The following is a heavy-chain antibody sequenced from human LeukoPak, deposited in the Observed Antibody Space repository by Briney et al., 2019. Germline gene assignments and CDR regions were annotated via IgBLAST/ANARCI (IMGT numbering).Heavy chain of an antibody. CDR2: ISAYNGNT. CDR1: GYTFTSYG. CDR3: ARVSIFGVVRGAFDI. D-gene: IGHD3-3*01. Sequence: ASVKVSCKASGYTFTSYGISWVRQAPGQGLEWMGWISAYNGNTNYAQKLQGRVTMTTDTPTSTAYMELRSLRSDDTAVYYCARVSIFGVVRGAFDIWGQGTMVTVSS. V-gene: IGHV1-18*01. J-gene: IGHJ3*02.